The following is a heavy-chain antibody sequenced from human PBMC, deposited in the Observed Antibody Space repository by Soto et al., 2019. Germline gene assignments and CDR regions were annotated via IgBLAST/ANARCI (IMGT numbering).Heavy chain of an antibody. D-gene: IGHD3-3*01. CDR2: INHSGST. V-gene: IGHV4-34*01. CDR1: GGSFSGYY. CDR3: ARIHDFWSGSTPFDY. Sequence: SETLSLTCAVYGGSFSGYYWSWIRQPPGKGLEWIGEINHSGSTNYNPSLKSRVTISVDTSKNQFSLKLSPVTAADTAVYYCARIHDFWSGSTPFDYWGQGTLVTVSS. J-gene: IGHJ4*02.